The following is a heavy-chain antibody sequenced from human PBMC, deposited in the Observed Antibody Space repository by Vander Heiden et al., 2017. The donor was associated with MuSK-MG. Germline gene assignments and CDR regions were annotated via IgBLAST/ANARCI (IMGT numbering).Heavy chain of an antibody. CDR1: GGTFSTYA. V-gene: IGHV1-69*01. J-gene: IGHJ4*02. CDR2: IIPIFGTT. CDR3: ASIRGITYYYGSESHLDS. Sequence: QVQLVQSGAEVKKPGSSVKISCKGSGGTFSTYAFTWVRQAPGQGLEWMGGIIPIFGTTSYAQKFQGRVTITADESTSTTSMELSSLTSDDTAVYFCASIRGITYYYGSESHLDSWGQGTLVTVSS. D-gene: IGHD3-10*01.